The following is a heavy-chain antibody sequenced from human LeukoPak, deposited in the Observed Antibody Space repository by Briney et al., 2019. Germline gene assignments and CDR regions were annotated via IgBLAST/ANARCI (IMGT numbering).Heavy chain of an antibody. CDR2: IKQDGSEK. Sequence: PGGSLRLSCAASGFTFSSYWMSWVRQAPGKGLEWVADIKQDGSEKYYVDSVKGRFTISRDNAKNTLYLQMNSLRAEDTAVYYCARRDYGSGSYYNKPTFFDYWGQGTLVTVSS. CDR3: ARRDYGSGSYYNKPTFFDY. D-gene: IGHD3-10*01. CDR1: GFTFSSYW. J-gene: IGHJ4*02. V-gene: IGHV3-7*01.